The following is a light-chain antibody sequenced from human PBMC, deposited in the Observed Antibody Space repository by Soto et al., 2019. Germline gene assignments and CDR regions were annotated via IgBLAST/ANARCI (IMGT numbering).Light chain of an antibody. V-gene: IGLV2-14*01. CDR2: DVS. J-gene: IGLJ2*01. Sequence: QSVLTQPASVSGSPGQSITISYTGTSSDVGGYNYVSWYQQHPGKAPKLMIYDVSNRPSGVSNRFSGSKSGNTASLTISGLQAEDEADYYCSSYTSSSHVVFGGGTKLTVL. CDR3: SSYTSSSHVV. CDR1: SSDVGGYNY.